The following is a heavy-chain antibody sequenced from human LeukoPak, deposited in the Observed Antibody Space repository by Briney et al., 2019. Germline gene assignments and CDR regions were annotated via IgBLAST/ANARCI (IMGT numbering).Heavy chain of an antibody. D-gene: IGHD3-22*01. Sequence: SGPTLVKPTQTLTLTCTFSGFSLSTSGVGVGWMRQPPGKALEWLALIYWDDDKRYSPSLKSRLTITKDTSKNQVVLTMTNMDPVDTATYYCAHRPPDPLDYYDSSGYHHWGQGTLVTVSS. J-gene: IGHJ5*02. V-gene: IGHV2-5*02. CDR1: GFSLSTSGVG. CDR2: IYWDDDK. CDR3: AHRPPDPLDYYDSSGYHH.